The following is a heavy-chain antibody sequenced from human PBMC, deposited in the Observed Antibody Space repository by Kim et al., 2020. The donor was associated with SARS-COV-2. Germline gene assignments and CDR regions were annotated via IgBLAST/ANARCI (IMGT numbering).Heavy chain of an antibody. CDR3: ARDYSDSGGYRRGDY. D-gene: IGHD3-22*01. CDR2: TYYKSKWNN. CDR1: GDSVSSNNAA. Sequence: SQTLSLTCAISGDSVSSNNAAWNWIRQSPSRGLEWLGRTYYKSKWNNEYAVSVKGRITFTPDTSKNQFSLQLSSVTPEDTAVYYCARDYSDSGGYRRGDYWGQGTLVTVSS. J-gene: IGHJ4*02. V-gene: IGHV6-1*01.